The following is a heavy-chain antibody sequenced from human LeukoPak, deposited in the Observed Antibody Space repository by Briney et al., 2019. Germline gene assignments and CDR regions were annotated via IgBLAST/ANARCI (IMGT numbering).Heavy chain of an antibody. CDR3: AKLTGTSGPPFDF. J-gene: IGHJ4*02. CDR2: ISSDGSST. V-gene: IGHV3-74*01. D-gene: IGHD1-7*01. CDR1: GFTFSSHW. Sequence: GGSLRLSCAASGFTFSSHWTHWVRQAPGKGLVWVSRISSDGSSTSYADSVKGRFTISRDNAKNTLYLQMNSLRAEDTAVYYCAKLTGTSGPPFDFWGQGTLVTVSS.